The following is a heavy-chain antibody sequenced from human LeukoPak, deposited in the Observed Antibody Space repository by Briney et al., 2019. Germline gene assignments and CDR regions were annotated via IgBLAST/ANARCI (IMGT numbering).Heavy chain of an antibody. V-gene: IGHV1-69*04. Sequence: SVKVSCKASGGTFSSYAISWVRQAPGQGLEWMGRIIPILGIANYAQKFQGRVAITADKSTSTAYMELSSLRSEDTAVYYCARDRSSWLQTHWFDYWGQGTLVTVSS. CDR2: IIPILGIA. CDR3: ARDRSSWLQTHWFDY. CDR1: GGTFSSYA. J-gene: IGHJ4*02. D-gene: IGHD5-24*01.